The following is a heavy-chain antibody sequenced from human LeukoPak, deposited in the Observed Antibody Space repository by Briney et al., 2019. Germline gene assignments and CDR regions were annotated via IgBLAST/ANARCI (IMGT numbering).Heavy chain of an antibody. V-gene: IGHV1-46*01. CDR2: INPSGGST. J-gene: IGHJ3*02. CDR3: ATVWRWSGAFDI. CDR1: GYTFTSYY. D-gene: IGHD4-23*01. Sequence: GASVKVSCKASGYTFTSYYMRWVRQAPGQGREWMGIINPSGGSTSYAQKFQGRVNMTDDTSTDTAYMELSSLRSEDTAVYYCATVWRWSGAFDIWGQGTMVTVSS.